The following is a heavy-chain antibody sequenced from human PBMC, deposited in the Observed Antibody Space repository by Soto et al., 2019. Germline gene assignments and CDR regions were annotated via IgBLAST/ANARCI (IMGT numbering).Heavy chain of an antibody. Sequence: EVQLLESGGGLVQPGGSLRLSCAASGFTFSSYAMSWVRQAPGKGLEWVSAISGSGGSTYYADSVKGRFTISRDNYKNTRYLQSNCVRAEDTAVYYCAKGPLEYSSSSDHWFDPWGKGTLVTVSS. CDR2: ISGSGGST. CDR3: AKGPLEYSSSSDHWFDP. J-gene: IGHJ5*02. CDR1: GFTFSSYA. D-gene: IGHD6-6*01. V-gene: IGHV3-23*01.